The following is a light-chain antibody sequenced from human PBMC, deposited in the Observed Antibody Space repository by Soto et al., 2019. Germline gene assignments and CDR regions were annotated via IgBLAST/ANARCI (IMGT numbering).Light chain of an antibody. J-gene: IGLJ3*02. CDR3: QTWGTGIWV. CDR1: SGHSSYA. CDR2: LNSDGSH. V-gene: IGLV4-69*01. Sequence: QSVLTQSPSASASLGASVKLTCTLSSGHSSYAIAWHQQQPEKGPRYLMKLNSDGSHSKGDGIPDRFSGSSSGAERYHTISSLPSEDEADYYCQTWGTGIWVFGGGTKLTVL.